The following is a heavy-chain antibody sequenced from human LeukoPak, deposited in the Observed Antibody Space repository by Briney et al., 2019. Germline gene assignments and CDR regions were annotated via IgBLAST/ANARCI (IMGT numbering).Heavy chain of an antibody. V-gene: IGHV3-7*01. CDR2: IKQDGSEK. D-gene: IGHD3-10*01. CDR1: GFTFSSYW. J-gene: IGHJ4*02. CDR3: ARDHVWFGELLTYYFDY. Sequence: GGSLRLSCAASGFTFSSYWMSWVRQAPGKGLEWVANIKQDGSEKYYVDSVKGRFTISRDNAKNSLYLQMNSLRAEDTAVYYCARDHVWFGELLTYYFDYWGQGTLVTVSS.